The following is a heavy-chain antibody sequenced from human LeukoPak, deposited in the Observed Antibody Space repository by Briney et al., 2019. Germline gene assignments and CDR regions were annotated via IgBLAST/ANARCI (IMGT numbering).Heavy chain of an antibody. J-gene: IGHJ4*02. D-gene: IGHD3-22*01. CDR2: ISYDGSNK. Sequence: GRSLRLSCAASGFTFSSYGMHWVHQAPGKGLEWVAVISYDGSNKYYADSVKGRFTISRDNSKNTLYLQMNSLRAEDTAVYYCARDAPVRMIVVHYYFDYWGQGTLVTVSS. CDR3: ARDAPVRMIVVHYYFDY. CDR1: GFTFSSYG. V-gene: IGHV3-30*03.